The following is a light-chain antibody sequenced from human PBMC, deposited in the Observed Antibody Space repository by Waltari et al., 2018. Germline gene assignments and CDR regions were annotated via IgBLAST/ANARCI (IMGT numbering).Light chain of an antibody. CDR3: SSYISSSTLEL. Sequence: QSALTQPASVSGSPGQSLTISCTGTSSDVGGYHYVSWYQQHPGKAPKLTIYDVSNRPSGVSNRFSGSKSGNTASLTISGLQAEDEADYYCSSYISSSTLELFGGGTSLTVL. CDR1: SSDVGGYHY. CDR2: DVS. J-gene: IGLJ2*01. V-gene: IGLV2-14*03.